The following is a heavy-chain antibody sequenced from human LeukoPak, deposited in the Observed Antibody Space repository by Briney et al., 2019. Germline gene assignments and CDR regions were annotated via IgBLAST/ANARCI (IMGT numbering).Heavy chain of an antibody. Sequence: PSETLSLTCTVSGGSISSYYWSWIRQPPGKGLEWIGYIYYSGSTNYNPSLKSRVTISVDTSKNQFSLKLSSVTAADTAVYYCARGAASCYRHWGQGTLVTVSS. CDR2: IYYSGST. CDR1: GGSISSYY. CDR3: ARGAASCYRH. V-gene: IGHV4-59*08. J-gene: IGHJ4*02. D-gene: IGHD2-2*02.